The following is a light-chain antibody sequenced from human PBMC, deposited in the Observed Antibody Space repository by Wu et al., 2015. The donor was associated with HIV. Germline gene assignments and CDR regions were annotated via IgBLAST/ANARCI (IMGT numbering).Light chain of an antibody. CDR3: QQYGSSPYT. CDR1: QTVSNTY. J-gene: IGKJ2*01. Sequence: EIVLTQSPGTLSLSPGERATLSCRASQTVSNTYLAWYQQKPGQTPRLLIYGTSSRATGIPDRFSGSGSGTGFTLTISRLEPEDFAVYYCQQYGSSPYTFGQGTKLEIK. CDR2: GTS. V-gene: IGKV3-20*01.